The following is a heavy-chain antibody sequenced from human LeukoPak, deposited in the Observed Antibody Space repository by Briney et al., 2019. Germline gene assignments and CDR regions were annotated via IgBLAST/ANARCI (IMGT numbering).Heavy chain of an antibody. CDR1: GYTFTSYG. J-gene: IGHJ5*02. CDR3: ARELYYDSSGYSFSWFDP. D-gene: IGHD3-22*01. Sequence: GASVKVSCKASGYTFTSYGISWVRQAPGQGLEWMGGIIPIFGTANYAQKFQGRVTITADESTSTAYMELSSLRSEDTAVYYCARELYYDSSGYSFSWFDPWGQGTLVTVSS. V-gene: IGHV1-69*13. CDR2: IIPIFGTA.